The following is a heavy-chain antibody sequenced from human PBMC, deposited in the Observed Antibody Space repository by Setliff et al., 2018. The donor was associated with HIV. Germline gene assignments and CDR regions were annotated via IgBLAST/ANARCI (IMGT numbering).Heavy chain of an antibody. Sequence: PGGSLRLSCAASGFTFTDAWMSWVRQAPGKGLEWVGRIKSEAFGGTPGYPAPLKGRFTISRDDSKDTVYLQIDSLKTEDTAVYYCTADLPGGISDCFDFWGQGTLVTVSS. V-gene: IGHV3-15*01. D-gene: IGHD3-3*02. CDR3: TADLPGGISDCFDF. J-gene: IGHJ4*02. CDR2: IKSEAFGGTP. CDR1: GFTFTDAW.